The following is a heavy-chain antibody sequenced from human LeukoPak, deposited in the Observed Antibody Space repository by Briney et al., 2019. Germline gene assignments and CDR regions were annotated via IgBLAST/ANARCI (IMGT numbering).Heavy chain of an antibody. CDR1: GYTFTSYA. CDR2: INAGNGNT. V-gene: IGHV1-3*01. Sequence: ASVKVSCKASGYTFTSYAMHWVRQAPGQRLEWMGWINAGNGNTKYSQKFQGRVTITRDTSASTAYMELSSLRSEDTAVYYCAADPRRTIAARSASGDYWGQGTLVTVSS. D-gene: IGHD6-6*01. J-gene: IGHJ4*02. CDR3: AADPRRTIAARSASGDY.